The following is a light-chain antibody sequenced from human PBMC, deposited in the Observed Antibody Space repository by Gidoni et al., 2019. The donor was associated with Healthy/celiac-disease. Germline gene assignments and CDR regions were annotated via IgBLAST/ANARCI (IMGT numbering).Light chain of an antibody. CDR1: QSVSSN. CDR2: GAS. V-gene: IGKV3-15*01. Sequence: IVMTPSPATLTVSPGERATLSCRASQSVSSNFAWYQQKPGQAPRLLIYGASTRATGIPARFSGSGSGTEFTLTISSLQSEDVAVYYCQQYNNWPTSMCSFGQGTKLEIK. CDR3: QQYNNWPTSMCS. J-gene: IGKJ2*04.